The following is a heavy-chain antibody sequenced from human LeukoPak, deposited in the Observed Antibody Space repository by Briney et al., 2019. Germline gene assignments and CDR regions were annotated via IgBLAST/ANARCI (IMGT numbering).Heavy chain of an antibody. V-gene: IGHV4-4*02. CDR3: ARHRRIAGVTCDYFDY. CDR1: GGSISSSNW. CDR2: IYHSGRT. Sequence: PSGTLSLTCAVSGGSISSSNWWSWVRQPPGKGLEWIGEIYHSGRTNYNPSLKSRVTISVDKSKNQFSLKLSSVTAADTALYYCARHRRIAGVTCDYFDYWGQGNLVTVSS. J-gene: IGHJ4*02. D-gene: IGHD1-26*01.